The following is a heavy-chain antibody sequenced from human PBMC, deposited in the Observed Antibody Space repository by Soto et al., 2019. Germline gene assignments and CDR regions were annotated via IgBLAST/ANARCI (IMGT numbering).Heavy chain of an antibody. CDR2: VKSKNDGGTT. V-gene: IGHV3-15*07. D-gene: IGHD3-22*01. CDR1: GFTFSNAW. Sequence: EVHLVESGGGLVKPGGSLRLSCAASGFTFSNAWINWVRQAPGKGLEWVGRVKSKNDGGTTDFASPVKGRFAISRDDSKNIVYREMNSLQTEDTAIYYCTTDSYITSIIVRFDYWGHGTLVTVSS. CDR3: TTDSYITSIIVRFDY. J-gene: IGHJ4*01.